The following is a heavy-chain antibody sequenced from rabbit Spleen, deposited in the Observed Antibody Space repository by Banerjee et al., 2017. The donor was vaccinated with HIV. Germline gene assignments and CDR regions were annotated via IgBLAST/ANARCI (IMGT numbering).Heavy chain of an antibody. J-gene: IGHJ4*01. Sequence: QEQLEESGGGLVKPGASLTLICTASGFSFSRDYYMCWVRQAPGKGLEWIACIYTGSGSTYYASWAKGRFTISRTSSTTVTLQMTSLTAADTATYFCARDLIYATNSGYYLNLWGQGTLVTVS. CDR3: ARDLIYATNSGYYLNL. CDR1: GFSFSRDYY. V-gene: IGHV1S45*01. D-gene: IGHD1-1*01. CDR2: IYTGSGST.